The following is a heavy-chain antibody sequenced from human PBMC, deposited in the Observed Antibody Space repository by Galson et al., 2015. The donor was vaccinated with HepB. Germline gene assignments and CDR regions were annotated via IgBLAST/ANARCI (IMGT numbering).Heavy chain of an antibody. J-gene: IGHJ1*01. D-gene: IGHD2-2*02. CDR1: GGSLTNYA. V-gene: IGHV1-69*13. Sequence: SVKVSCKASGGSLTNYAISWVRQAPGQGLEWLGGIIPNFGSANYAQKIQGRVTITADESTSTAYMELYSLTSDDTAVYYCARAGLPYTRSWGSDYALQHWGQGTLVTVTS. CDR3: ARAGLPYTRSWGSDYALQH. CDR2: IIPNFGSA.